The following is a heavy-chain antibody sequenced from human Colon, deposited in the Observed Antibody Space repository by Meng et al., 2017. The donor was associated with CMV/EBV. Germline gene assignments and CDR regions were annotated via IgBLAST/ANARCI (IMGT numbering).Heavy chain of an antibody. Sequence: ETLSLTCNVSGGSVKSGSDYWSWIRQPPGKGLEWIGHVYYTGSTNYNPSLRGRVTMSMDTSKNQFSLMLNSVTAADTAVYYCARGKTMYGVTYYFDSWGLGTLVTVSS. CDR3: ARGKTMYGVTYYFDS. V-gene: IGHV4-61*01. D-gene: IGHD2-21*02. CDR2: VYYTGST. J-gene: IGHJ4*02. CDR1: GGSVKSGSDY.